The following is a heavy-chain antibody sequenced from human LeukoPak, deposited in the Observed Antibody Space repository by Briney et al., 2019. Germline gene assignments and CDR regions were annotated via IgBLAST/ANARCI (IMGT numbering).Heavy chain of an antibody. CDR2: IYYSGST. D-gene: IGHD6-6*01. Sequence: SLTCTVSGGSISSYYWSWIRQPPGKGLEWIGYIYYSGSTNYNPSLTSRVTISVDTSKNKFSLTQRYVAAADTAVYYCARAQLQGYSSSSSANWFDPWGQGTLVTVSS. CDR1: GGSISSYY. V-gene: IGHV4-59*01. CDR3: ARAQLQGYSSSSSANWFDP. J-gene: IGHJ5*02.